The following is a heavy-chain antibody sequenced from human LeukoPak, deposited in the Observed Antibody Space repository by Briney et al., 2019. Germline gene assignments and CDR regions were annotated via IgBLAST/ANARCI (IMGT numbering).Heavy chain of an antibody. CDR2: INHSGST. V-gene: IGHV4-34*01. J-gene: IGHJ4*02. D-gene: IGHD3-10*01. CDR1: GGSFSGYF. CDR3: ARRYDDAGSPLND. Sequence: PSETLSLTCAVYGGSFSGYFWSWIRQAPGKGLDWIGEINHSGSTNYNPSPKSRVSILVDTSKSQFSLKLSSVPPADTAVYYCARRYDDAGSPLNDWGRGILVTVSS.